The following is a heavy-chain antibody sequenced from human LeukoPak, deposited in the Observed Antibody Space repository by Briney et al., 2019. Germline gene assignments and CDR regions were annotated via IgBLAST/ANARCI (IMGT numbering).Heavy chain of an antibody. J-gene: IGHJ4*02. Sequence: PGGSLRLSCAASGFTFSSYGMHWVRQAPGKGLEWVAVIWYDGSNKYYADSVKGRFTISRDNSKNTLYLQMNSLRAEDTAVYYCAREYCSSTSATCDEPYYFDYWGQGTPVTVSS. V-gene: IGHV3-33*01. CDR2: IWYDGSNK. D-gene: IGHD2-2*01. CDR3: AREYCSSTSATCDEPYYFDY. CDR1: GFTFSSYG.